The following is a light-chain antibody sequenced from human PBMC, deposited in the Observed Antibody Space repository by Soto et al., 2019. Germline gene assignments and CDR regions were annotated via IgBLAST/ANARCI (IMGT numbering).Light chain of an antibody. Sequence: QSVLTQPPSASGTPGQRVTISCSGSSSNIGTNTVNWDQQFPRSAPKLLMDSSNQRPSGVPDRFSGSQSGTSASLAISGLQSKDEADYYCAAWDGSLNVVLFGGGTKLTVL. CDR1: SSNIGTNT. CDR2: SSN. V-gene: IGLV1-44*01. J-gene: IGLJ3*02. CDR3: AAWDGSLNVVL.